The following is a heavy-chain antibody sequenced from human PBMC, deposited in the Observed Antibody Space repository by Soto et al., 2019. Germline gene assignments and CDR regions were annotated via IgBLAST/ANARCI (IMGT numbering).Heavy chain of an antibody. J-gene: IGHJ4*02. CDR1: GGSISSGGYY. CDR2: IYYSGST. D-gene: IGHD3-9*01. Sequence: SETLCLTCTVSGGSISSGGYYWSWIRQHPGKGLEWIGYIYYSGSTYYNPSLKSRVTISVDTSKNQFSLKLSSVTAADTAVYYCARHSPDSDWLSQFDYWGQGTLVTV. V-gene: IGHV4-31*03. CDR3: ARHSPDSDWLSQFDY.